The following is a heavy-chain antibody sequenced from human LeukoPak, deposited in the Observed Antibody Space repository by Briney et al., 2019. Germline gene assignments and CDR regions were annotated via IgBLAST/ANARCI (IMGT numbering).Heavy chain of an antibody. CDR2: IYYSRST. Sequence: SETLSLTCTVSGGSISSYHWSWIRQPPGKGLVWIGYIYYSRSTNYNPSLKSRVTISVDTSKNQFSLKLSSVTAADTAVYYCASNYYGSGSLDYWGQGNLVTVSS. J-gene: IGHJ4*02. D-gene: IGHD3-10*01. CDR3: ASNYYGSGSLDY. V-gene: IGHV4-59*08. CDR1: GGSISSYH.